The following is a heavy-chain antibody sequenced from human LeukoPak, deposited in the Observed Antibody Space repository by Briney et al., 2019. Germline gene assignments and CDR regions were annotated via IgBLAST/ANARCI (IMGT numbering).Heavy chain of an antibody. J-gene: IGHJ1*01. CDR3: ARGVGYYYDSSGYSEYFKH. CDR2: IYSGGST. Sequence: PGGSLRLSCAASGFTVSSSYMSWVRQAPGKGLEWVSVIYSGGSTYYADSVKGRFTISRDNSKNTLYLQMNSLRAEDTAVYYCARGVGYYYDSSGYSEYFKHWGQGTLVTVSS. V-gene: IGHV3-66*01. CDR1: GFTVSSSY. D-gene: IGHD3-22*01.